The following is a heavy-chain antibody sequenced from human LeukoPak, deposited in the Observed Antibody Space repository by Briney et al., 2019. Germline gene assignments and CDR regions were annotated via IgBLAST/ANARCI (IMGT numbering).Heavy chain of an antibody. D-gene: IGHD3-16*02. V-gene: IGHV3-30*03. J-gene: IGHJ5*02. Sequence: HPGGSLRLSCAASGFTFSSYGMHWVRQAPGKGLEWVAVISYDGSNKYYADSVKGRFTISRDNSKNTLYLQMNSLRAEDTAVYYCAANLIESHLAWGQGTLVTVSS. CDR1: GFTFSSYG. CDR3: AANLIESHLA. CDR2: ISYDGSNK.